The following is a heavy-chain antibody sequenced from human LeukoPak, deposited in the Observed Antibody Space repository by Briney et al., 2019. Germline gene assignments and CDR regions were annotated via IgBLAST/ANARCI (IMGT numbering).Heavy chain of an antibody. J-gene: IGHJ6*02. CDR1: GGSFSGCY. CDR3: ARTEKYSGSYYSPYYYYGMDV. D-gene: IGHD1-26*01. CDR2: INHSGST. V-gene: IGHV4-34*01. Sequence: PSETLSLTCAVYGGSFSGCYWSWIRQPPGKGLEWIGEINHSGSTNYNPSLKSRVTISVDTSKNQFSLKLSSVTAADTAVYYCARTEKYSGSYYSPYYYYGMDVWGQGTTVTVSS.